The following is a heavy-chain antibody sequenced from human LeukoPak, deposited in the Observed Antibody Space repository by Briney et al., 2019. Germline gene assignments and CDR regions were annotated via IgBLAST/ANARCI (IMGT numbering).Heavy chain of an antibody. CDR1: VYTFTNYD. D-gene: IGHD5-12*01. CDR2: MNPNSGNT. J-gene: IGHJ4*02. CDR3: ARSRGYVDGFDY. Sequence: ASVTVSCTSSVYTFTNYDINWVRQATGQGLEWMGWMNPNSGNTGYAQKFQGTVTMTRNTSISTAYMELSSLRSEDTAVYYCARSRGYVDGFDYWGQGTPVTVSS. V-gene: IGHV1-8*01.